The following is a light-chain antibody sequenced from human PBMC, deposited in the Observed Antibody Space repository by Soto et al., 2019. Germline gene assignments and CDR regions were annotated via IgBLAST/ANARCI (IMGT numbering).Light chain of an antibody. CDR3: SSYTSSSTHFL. Sequence: QSALTQPASVSGSPGQSITISCTGTSSDVGGYNYVSWYRQHPGKAPKLIIYDVSNRPSGVSVRFSGSKSGNTASLTISGLQAEDEADYYCSSYTSSSTHFLCGTGTKLTDL. CDR1: SSDVGGYNY. J-gene: IGLJ1*01. CDR2: DVS. V-gene: IGLV2-14*01.